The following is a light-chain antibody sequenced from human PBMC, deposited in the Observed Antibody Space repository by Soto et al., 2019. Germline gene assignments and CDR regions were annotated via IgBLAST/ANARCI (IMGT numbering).Light chain of an antibody. CDR2: DVS. Sequence: QSALTQPASVSGSPGQSITISCTGTSSDVGGYNYVSWYQQHPGKAPKLMIYDVSNRPSGVSNRFSVSKSGNTASLTISGLQAEDEADYYCSSYTSSSTLVVFGGGTKLTFL. V-gene: IGLV2-14*01. CDR3: SSYTSSSTLVV. CDR1: SSDVGGYNY. J-gene: IGLJ2*01.